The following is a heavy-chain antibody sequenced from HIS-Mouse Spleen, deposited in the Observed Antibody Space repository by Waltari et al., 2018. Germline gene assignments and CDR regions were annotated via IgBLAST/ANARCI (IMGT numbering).Heavy chain of an antibody. Sequence: QVQLVESGGGVVQPGRSLRLSCAASGFTFSSYGMHWVRQAPGKGVEWVAVISYDGSNKYYADSVKRRFTISRDNSKNTLYLQMNSLRAEDTAVCYCAKDKHHAFDYWGQGTLVTVSS. J-gene: IGHJ4*02. CDR2: ISYDGSNK. V-gene: IGHV3-30*18. CDR1: GFTFSSYG. CDR3: AKDKHHAFDY.